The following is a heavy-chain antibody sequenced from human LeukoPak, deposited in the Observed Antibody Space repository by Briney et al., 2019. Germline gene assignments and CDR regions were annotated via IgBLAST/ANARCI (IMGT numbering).Heavy chain of an antibody. CDR1: GFTFSSYA. CDR2: IGAGGGST. V-gene: IGHV3-23*01. CDR3: AKDLLGFPAGAFDI. D-gene: IGHD1-26*01. J-gene: IGHJ3*02. Sequence: GGSLRPSCASSGFTFSSYAMSWVRQAPGKGLEWVSTIGAGGGSTYYADSVKGRFTISRDNSKNTLYLQMNSLRAEDTAVYYCAKDLLGFPAGAFDIWGQGTMVTVSS.